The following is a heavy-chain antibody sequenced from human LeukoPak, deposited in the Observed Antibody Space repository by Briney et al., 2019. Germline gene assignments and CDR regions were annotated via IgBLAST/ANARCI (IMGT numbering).Heavy chain of an antibody. CDR1: GFTFSSYE. V-gene: IGHV3-48*03. CDR3: ASPRAADDY. J-gene: IGHJ4*02. Sequence: GGSLRLSCAASGFTFSSYEMNWVRQAPGKGLEWVSYISSSGSNIYYADSVKGRFTISRDNAKNSLYLRMNSLRAEDTAVYYCASPRAADDYWGEGTLVTVSS. CDR2: ISSSGSNI.